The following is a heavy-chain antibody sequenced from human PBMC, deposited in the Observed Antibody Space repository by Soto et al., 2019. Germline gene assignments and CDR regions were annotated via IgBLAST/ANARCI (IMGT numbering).Heavy chain of an antibody. CDR1: GYSFTIYW. J-gene: IGHJ6*02. V-gene: IGHV5-51*01. Sequence: GESLKISCKGSGYSFTIYWIGWVRQMPGKGLGWMGIIYPGDSDTRYSPSFQGQVTIAADKSISTAYLQWSSLKASDNAMYYCARHGPPVYYDNSDYYYYGMDVWGQGTTVTVSS. CDR3: ARHGPPVYYDNSDYYYYGMDV. CDR2: IYPGDSDT. D-gene: IGHD3-22*01.